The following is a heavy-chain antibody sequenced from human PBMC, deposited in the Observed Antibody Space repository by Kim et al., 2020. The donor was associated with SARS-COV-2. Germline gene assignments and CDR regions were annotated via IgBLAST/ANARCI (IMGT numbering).Heavy chain of an antibody. Sequence: SETLSLTCTVSGGSISSGGYYWSWIRQHPGKGLEWIAYIYHSGSTYYNPSLKSRITMSVDTSKNQFSLKMNSVTAADTAVYYCARSGWFGESYFDYWGQGTLVTVSS. V-gene: IGHV4-31*03. CDR1: GGSISSGGYY. D-gene: IGHD3-10*01. J-gene: IGHJ4*02. CDR3: ARSGWFGESYFDY. CDR2: IYHSGST.